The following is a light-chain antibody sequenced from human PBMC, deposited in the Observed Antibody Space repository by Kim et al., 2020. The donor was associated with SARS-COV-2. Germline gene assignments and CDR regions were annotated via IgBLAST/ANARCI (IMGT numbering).Light chain of an antibody. V-gene: IGKV3-15*01. CDR1: QSVNSR. J-gene: IGKJ4*01. CDR3: QQYDFWPLT. Sequence: SVSTGEGATLSCGASQSVNSRLAWYQQKPGQAPRLLIYGASTRATAIPALFSGSGSGTEFTLTINSLQSEDSAVYYCQQYDFWPLTFGGGTKLEI. CDR2: GAS.